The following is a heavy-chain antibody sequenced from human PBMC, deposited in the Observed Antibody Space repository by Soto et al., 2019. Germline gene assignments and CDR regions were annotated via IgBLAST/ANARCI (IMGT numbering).Heavy chain of an antibody. D-gene: IGHD3-9*01. V-gene: IGHV3-23*01. CDR3: ARAAYYDILTGNGWFDP. Sequence: GGSLRLSCAASGFTFSTYAMSWVRQAPGKGLEWVSHISGSGGSTYYADSVKGRFTISRDNSKNTLYLQMNSLRAEDTAVYYCARAAYYDILTGNGWFDPWGQGTLVTVSS. CDR2: ISGSGGST. CDR1: GFTFSTYA. J-gene: IGHJ5*02.